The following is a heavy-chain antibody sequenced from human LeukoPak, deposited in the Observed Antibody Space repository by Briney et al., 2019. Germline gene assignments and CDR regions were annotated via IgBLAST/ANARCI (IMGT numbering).Heavy chain of an antibody. V-gene: IGHV3-48*01. J-gene: IGHJ6*03. CDR3: ARDRGITGTTAYYYMDV. CDR2: ISSSSSTI. CDR1: GFTFSSYS. D-gene: IGHD1-20*01. Sequence: GGSLRLSYAASGFTFSSYSMNWVRQAPGKGLEWVSYISSSSSTIYYADSVKGRFTISRDNAKNSLYLQMNSLRAEDTAVYYCARDRGITGTTAYYYMDVWGKGTTVTVSS.